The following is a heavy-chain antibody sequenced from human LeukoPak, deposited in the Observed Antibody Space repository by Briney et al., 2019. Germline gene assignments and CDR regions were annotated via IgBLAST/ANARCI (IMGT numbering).Heavy chain of an antibody. CDR1: GFTFSSYA. CDR2: ISASGGGT. D-gene: IGHD3-22*01. Sequence: GGSLRLSCAASGFTFSSYAMSWVRQAPGKGLEWVSAISASGGGTYYADSVKGRFTISRDNSKNTLYLQMSSLRAEDTAVYYCAKNGPYDSSGYYPYYFDYWGQGTLVTVSS. V-gene: IGHV3-23*01. J-gene: IGHJ4*02. CDR3: AKNGPYDSSGYYPYYFDY.